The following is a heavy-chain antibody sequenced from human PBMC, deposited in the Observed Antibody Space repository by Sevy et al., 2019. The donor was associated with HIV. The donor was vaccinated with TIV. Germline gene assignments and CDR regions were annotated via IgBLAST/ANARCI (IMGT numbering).Heavy chain of an antibody. V-gene: IGHV3-23*01. CDR1: EFTFSSYA. CDR3: AKSSSDWWFDDDFDV. CDR2: IGGSGSST. D-gene: IGHD2-8*02. Sequence: GGSLRLSCAASEFTFSSYAMSWVRQAPGKGLEWVSGIGGSGSSTYYADFVKGRFTISRDNSKNTLYLQMNSLTAEDTAVYYSAKSSSDWWFDDDFDVWGQGTMVTVSS. J-gene: IGHJ3*01.